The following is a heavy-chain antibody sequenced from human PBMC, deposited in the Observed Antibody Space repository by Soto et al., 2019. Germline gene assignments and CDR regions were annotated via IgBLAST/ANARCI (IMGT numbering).Heavy chain of an antibody. V-gene: IGHV3-33*01. CDR3: ARVDCSGVPWFDP. Sequence: QVQLVESGGGVVQPGRSLRLSCAASGFTFSRYGMHWVRQAPGKGLEWVAVIWYDGSNKYYADSVKGRFTISRNNSKNTLYFPMNNLRAEGTDVYYCARVDCSGVPWFDPWGQGTLVTVSS. D-gene: IGHD3-10*02. J-gene: IGHJ5*02. CDR1: GFTFSRYG. CDR2: IWYDGSNK.